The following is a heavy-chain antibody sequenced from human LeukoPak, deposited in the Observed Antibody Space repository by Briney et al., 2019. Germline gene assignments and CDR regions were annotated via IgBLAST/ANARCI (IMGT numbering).Heavy chain of an antibody. D-gene: IGHD4-11*01. Sequence: SETLSLTCAVYGGSFSGYYWSWIRQPPGKGLEWIGEINHSGSTNYNPSLKSRVTISLDTSRNQFSLKLNSVTAADTAVYYCARLYGVTRFYYYYYMDVWGKGTTVTISS. CDR1: GGSFSGYY. CDR3: ARLYGVTRFYYYYYMDV. V-gene: IGHV4-34*01. J-gene: IGHJ6*03. CDR2: INHSGST.